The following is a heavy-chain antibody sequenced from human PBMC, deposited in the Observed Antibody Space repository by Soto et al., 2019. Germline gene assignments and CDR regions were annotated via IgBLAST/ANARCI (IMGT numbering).Heavy chain of an antibody. J-gene: IGHJ3*02. CDR2: ISSSSSTI. CDR3: ARDFGIYAFDI. Sequence: GGSLRLSCAASGFTFRSYAMSWVRQAPGKGLEWVSYISSSSSTIYYADSVKGRFTISRDNAKNSLYLQMNSLRAEDTAVYYCARDFGIYAFDIWGQGTMVTVSS. V-gene: IGHV3-48*01. CDR1: GFTFRSYA. D-gene: IGHD3-3*01.